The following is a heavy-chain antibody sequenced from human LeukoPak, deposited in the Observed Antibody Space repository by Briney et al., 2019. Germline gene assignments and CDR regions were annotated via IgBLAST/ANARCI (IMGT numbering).Heavy chain of an antibody. CDR3: AKPTRYCSGGSCYFPDAFDI. CDR2: ISGSGGST. Sequence: GGSLRLSCAASGFTFSSYAMSWVRQAPGKGLEWVSAISGSGGSTYYADSVKGRFTISRDNSKNTLYLQMNSLRAEDTAVYYCAKPTRYCSGGSCYFPDAFDIRGQGTMVTVSS. D-gene: IGHD2-15*01. CDR1: GFTFSSYA. V-gene: IGHV3-23*01. J-gene: IGHJ3*02.